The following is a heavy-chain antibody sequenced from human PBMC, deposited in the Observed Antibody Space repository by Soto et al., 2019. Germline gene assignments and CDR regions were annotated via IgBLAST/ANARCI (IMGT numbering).Heavy chain of an antibody. J-gene: IGHJ4*02. CDR1: GFTFSSYA. CDR2: ISTNGGST. CDR3: VKGEYYYDSSGYYPFDY. D-gene: IGHD3-22*01. V-gene: IGHV3-64D*06. Sequence: SLRLSCSASGFTFSSYAMHWVRQAPGKGLEYVSSISTNGGSTHYADSVKGRFTISRDNSKNTQYLQMSSLRADDTAVYYCVKGEYYYDSSGYYPFDYWGQGTLVTLL.